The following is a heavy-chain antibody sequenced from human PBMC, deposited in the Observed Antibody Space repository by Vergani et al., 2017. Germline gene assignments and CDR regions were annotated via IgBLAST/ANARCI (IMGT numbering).Heavy chain of an antibody. Sequence: QLQLQESGPGLVKPSETLSLTCTVSGGSISSSSYYWGWIRQPPGKGLEWIGSIYYSGSTYYNPSLKSRVTISVDTSKNQFSLKLSSVTAADTAVYYCARSRSVYNWNYNQVKYFDYWGQGTLVTVSS. D-gene: IGHD1-7*01. CDR1: GGSISSSSYY. V-gene: IGHV4-39*01. CDR2: IYYSGST. J-gene: IGHJ4*02. CDR3: ARSRSVYNWNYNQVKYFDY.